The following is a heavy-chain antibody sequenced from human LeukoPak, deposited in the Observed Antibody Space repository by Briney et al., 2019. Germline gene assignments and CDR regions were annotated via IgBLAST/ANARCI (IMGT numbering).Heavy chain of an antibody. CDR2: IYTGGST. J-gene: IGHJ4*02. V-gene: IGHV4-61*02. D-gene: IGHD6-6*01. CDR3: ARALYSSSSFDY. CDR1: GGSISSGSYY. Sequence: PSETLSLTCTVSGGSISSGSYYWSWIRQPAGKGLDWIGRIYTGGSTKYNPSLESRGTISVDTPKNQFSLKLSSVTDADTAAFSCARALYSSSSFDYWGQGTLVTVSS.